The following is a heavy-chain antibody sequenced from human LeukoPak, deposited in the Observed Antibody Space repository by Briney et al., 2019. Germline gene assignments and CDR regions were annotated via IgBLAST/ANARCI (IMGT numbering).Heavy chain of an antibody. Sequence: PGGSMRLSCSASGFSFSNYAMHWVRQAPGKGLEYVSAISSNGRSTYYADSVKGRFTISRDNSKNTLYLQMSSLRAEDTAVYYCVKDLRRVAGSFDYWGQGTLVTVSS. CDR2: ISSNGRST. D-gene: IGHD6-19*01. V-gene: IGHV3-64D*06. CDR3: VKDLRRVAGSFDY. CDR1: GFSFSNYA. J-gene: IGHJ4*02.